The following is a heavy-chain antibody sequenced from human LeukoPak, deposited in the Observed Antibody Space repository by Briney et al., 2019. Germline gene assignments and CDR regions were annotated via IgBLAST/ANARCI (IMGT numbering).Heavy chain of an antibody. J-gene: IGHJ4*02. CDR1: GYIFTTYG. V-gene: IGHV1-18*01. CDR3: ARGPRSNEY. Sequence: ASVKVSCKASGYIFTTYGITWVRQAPGQGLEWMGWIAGYNGNTNYAQKFQGRVTMTTDTSTSTAYMELRSLRSDDTAIYYCARGPRSNEYWGQGTLVTVSS. CDR2: IAGYNGNT.